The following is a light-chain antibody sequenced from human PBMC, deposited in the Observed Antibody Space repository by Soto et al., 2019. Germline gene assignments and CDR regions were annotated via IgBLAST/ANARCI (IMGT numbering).Light chain of an antibody. Sequence: QTVVTQSPSASASLGASVKLTCTLSSGHSSYAIAWHQQQPETGPRYLMKLNSDDSHSTGDGIPDRCSGSSSGAERYLTISSLQAEDEADYYCQTWGTGIQVFGGGTKLTVL. CDR2: LNSDDSH. J-gene: IGLJ3*02. V-gene: IGLV4-69*01. CDR1: SGHSSYA. CDR3: QTWGTGIQV.